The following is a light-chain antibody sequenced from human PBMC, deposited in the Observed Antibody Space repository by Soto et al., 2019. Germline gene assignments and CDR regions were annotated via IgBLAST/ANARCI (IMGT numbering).Light chain of an antibody. CDR1: QSVSSSY. CDR3: QQYGSSLRLT. CDR2: GAS. Sequence: EIVLTQSPGTLSLSPGERATLSCRASQSVSSSYLAWYQQKPGQAPRLLIYGASSRATGIPDRFSGSGSGTDFTLTISRLEPEDFAVYYCQQYGSSLRLTFGGGTKVEI. J-gene: IGKJ4*01. V-gene: IGKV3-20*01.